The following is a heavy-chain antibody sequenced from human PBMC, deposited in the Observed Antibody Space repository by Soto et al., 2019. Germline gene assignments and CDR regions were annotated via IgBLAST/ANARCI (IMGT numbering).Heavy chain of an antibody. Sequence: EVQLVESGGGLVQPGRSLRLSCAASGFTFDDYAMHWVRQAPGKGLEWVSGISWNSGSIGYADSVKGRFTISRDNAKNSLYLQMNSLRAEDTALYYCAKDTMITFGGVNIDYLGQGTLVTVSS. V-gene: IGHV3-9*01. CDR3: AKDTMITFGGVNIDY. J-gene: IGHJ4*02. CDR1: GFTFDDYA. CDR2: ISWNSGSI. D-gene: IGHD3-16*01.